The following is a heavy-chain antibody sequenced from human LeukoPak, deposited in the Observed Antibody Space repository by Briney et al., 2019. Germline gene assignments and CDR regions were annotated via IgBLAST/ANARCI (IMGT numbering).Heavy chain of an antibody. CDR2: IYHSANT. V-gene: IGHV4-30-2*01. CDR3: ARGNWGNHYGSGSFRFDY. J-gene: IGHJ4*02. Sequence: SQTLSLTCAVSGGSISSGGYSWSWIRQPPGKGLEWIGYIYHSANTYYSSSLKSRVTISVDRSKNQFSLMLSSVTAADTAVYYSARGNWGNHYGSGSFRFDYWGQRTLVTVSS. CDR1: GGSISSGGYS. D-gene: IGHD3-10*01.